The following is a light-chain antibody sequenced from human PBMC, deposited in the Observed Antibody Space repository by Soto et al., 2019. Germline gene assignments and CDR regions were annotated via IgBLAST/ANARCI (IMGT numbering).Light chain of an antibody. J-gene: IGKJ1*01. CDR1: QSISTY. Sequence: DIQMTQSPSSLSASVVDRVTITCRASQSISTYLHWYQQKPGRAPELLIYSASSLQSGVPSRFSGSGSGTDFTLTISSLKPEDFATYYCQQSYSTPRTFGQGTKVDIK. CDR3: QQSYSTPRT. V-gene: IGKV1-39*01. CDR2: SAS.